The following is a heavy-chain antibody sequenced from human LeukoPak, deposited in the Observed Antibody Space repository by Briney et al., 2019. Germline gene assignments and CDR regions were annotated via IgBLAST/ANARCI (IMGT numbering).Heavy chain of an antibody. Sequence: GASVKVSCKASGYTFTSYYMHWVRQAPGQGLEWMGGIIPIFGTANYAQRFQGRVTITADKSTSTAYMGLNSLRSEDTAVYFCARAVGGSGYYRDFYYYMDVWGKGTTVTVSS. CDR1: GYTFTSYY. CDR2: IIPIFGTA. J-gene: IGHJ6*03. D-gene: IGHD3-22*01. CDR3: ARAVGGSGYYRDFYYYMDV. V-gene: IGHV1-69*06.